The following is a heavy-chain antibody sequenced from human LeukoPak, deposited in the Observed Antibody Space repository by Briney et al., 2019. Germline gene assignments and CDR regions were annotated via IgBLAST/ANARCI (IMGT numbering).Heavy chain of an antibody. J-gene: IGHJ4*02. V-gene: IGHV1-58*02. CDR1: GFTFTSSA. Sequence: ASVKVSCKASGFTFTSSAMQWVRQARGQRLEWIGWIVVGSGNTNYAQKFQERVTITRDMSTSTAYMELSSLRSEDTAVYYCAAFHLTRTDLIEDFDYWGQGTLVTVSS. D-gene: IGHD1-20*01. CDR3: AAFHLTRTDLIEDFDY. CDR2: IVVGSGNT.